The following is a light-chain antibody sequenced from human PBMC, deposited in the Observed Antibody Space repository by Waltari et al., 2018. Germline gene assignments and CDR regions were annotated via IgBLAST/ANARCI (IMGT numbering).Light chain of an antibody. CDR1: PSLLHSNGYNY. CDR3: MQALQTPWT. CDR2: LGS. J-gene: IGKJ1*01. Sequence: DIVMTKSPLSLPVTPGGPASISCRSSPSLLHSNGYNYLAWYVQKAGQSPQLLIHLGSNRASGVPDRFSGSGSGTDFTLKISRVEAEDVGVYYCMQALQTPWTFGQGTKVEMK. V-gene: IGKV2-28*01.